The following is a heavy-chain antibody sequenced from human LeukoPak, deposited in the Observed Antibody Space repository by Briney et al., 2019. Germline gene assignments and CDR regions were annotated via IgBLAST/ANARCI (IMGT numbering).Heavy chain of an antibody. CDR2: ISGSGGST. CDR3: AKDVAYYYDSSGYALPYYFDY. V-gene: IGHV3-23*01. Sequence: GGSLRLSCAASGFTFSSYAMSWVRQAPGKGLEWVSAISGSGGSTYYADSVKGRFTISRDNSKNTLYLQMNSLRAEDTAVYRCAKDVAYYYDSSGYALPYYFDYWGQGTLVTVSS. D-gene: IGHD3-22*01. CDR1: GFTFSSYA. J-gene: IGHJ4*02.